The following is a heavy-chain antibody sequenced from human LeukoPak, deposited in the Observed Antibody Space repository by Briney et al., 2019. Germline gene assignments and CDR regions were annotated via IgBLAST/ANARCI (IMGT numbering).Heavy chain of an antibody. V-gene: IGHV4-39*01. Sequence: SETLSLTCAVSGGSISSTSYYWGWIRQPPGKGLEWIGTIYYTGSTDLNPSLSSRVTISVGTSRNQFSLKLSSATAADTPVYYCARGFRGSIAAAYYFYCYMRVWGKGTTVTVSS. J-gene: IGHJ6*03. CDR3: ARGFRGSIAAAYYFYCYMRV. D-gene: IGHD6-6*01. CDR1: GGSISSTSYY. CDR2: IYYTGST.